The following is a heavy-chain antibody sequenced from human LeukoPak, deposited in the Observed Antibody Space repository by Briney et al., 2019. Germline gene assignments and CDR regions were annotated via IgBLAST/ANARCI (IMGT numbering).Heavy chain of an antibody. J-gene: IGHJ6*04. V-gene: IGHV4-4*02. CDR3: AREGYCSGGSCYRGGMDV. D-gene: IGHD2-15*01. CDR2: IYHSRST. Sequence: SGTLSLTCAVSGGSISSSNWWSWVRQPPGKGLEWIGEIYHSRSTNYNPSLKRRVTISVDKSKNQFSLKLSSVTAADTAVYYCAREGYCSGGSCYRGGMDVWGKGTTVTVSS. CDR1: GGSISSSNW.